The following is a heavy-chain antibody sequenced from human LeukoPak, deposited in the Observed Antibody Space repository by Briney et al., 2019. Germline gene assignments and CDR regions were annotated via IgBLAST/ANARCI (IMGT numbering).Heavy chain of an antibody. CDR3: ARDLVMGATTRTFDY. V-gene: IGHV3-30-3*01. J-gene: IGHJ4*02. Sequence: GGSLRLSCAASGFTFSSYAMHWVRQAPGKGLEWVAVISYDGSNKYYADSVKGRFTISRDNSKNTPYLQMNSLRAEDTAVYYCARDLVMGATTRTFDYWGQGTLVTVSS. CDR2: ISYDGSNK. D-gene: IGHD1-26*01. CDR1: GFTFSSYA.